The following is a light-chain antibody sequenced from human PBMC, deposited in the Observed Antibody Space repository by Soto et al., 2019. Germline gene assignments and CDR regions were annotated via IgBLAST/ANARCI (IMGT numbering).Light chain of an antibody. CDR2: AAS. J-gene: IGKJ4*01. CDR3: RKYNSAPLT. V-gene: IGKV1-27*01. Sequence: DIEMTQSPSSLSASVGDRVTITCRASQGISNRLAWYQEKPGAVPRLLIYAASTLQSVIPSRFSGSGSGTNFTLTISDLQPEDFATFYCRKYNSAPLTFGGGTKVEI. CDR1: QGISNR.